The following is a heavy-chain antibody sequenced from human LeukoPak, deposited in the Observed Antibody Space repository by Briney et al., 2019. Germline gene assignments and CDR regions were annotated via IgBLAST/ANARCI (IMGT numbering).Heavy chain of an antibody. CDR1: EFTFSNYA. J-gene: IGHJ4*02. D-gene: IGHD5-12*01. CDR3: AKARDSDYDWYFDY. CDR2: ISGSGGST. V-gene: IGHV3-23*01. Sequence: GGSLRLSCAASEFTFSNYAMNWVRQAPGKALEWVSSISGSGGSTHYADSVKGRFTISRDNSKNTLYLQMNSLRAEDTAVYYCAKARDSDYDWYFDYWGQGTLVTVSS.